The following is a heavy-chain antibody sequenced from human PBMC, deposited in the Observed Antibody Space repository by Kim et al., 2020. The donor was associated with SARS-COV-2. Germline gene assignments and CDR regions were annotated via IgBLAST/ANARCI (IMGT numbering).Heavy chain of an antibody. V-gene: IGHV3-30*01. Sequence: VRFPISRDNSKNTLYLQMNSLRAEDTAVYYCARAHRDQKDSSGYYRPVDYWGQGTLVTVSS. CDR3: ARAHRDQKDSSGYYRPVDY. J-gene: IGHJ4*02. D-gene: IGHD3-22*01.